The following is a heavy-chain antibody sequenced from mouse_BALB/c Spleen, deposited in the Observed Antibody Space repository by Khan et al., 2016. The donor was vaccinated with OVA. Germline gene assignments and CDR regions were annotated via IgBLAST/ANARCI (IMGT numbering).Heavy chain of an antibody. V-gene: IGHV2-3*01. CDR1: GFSLTTYG. J-gene: IGHJ4*01. CDR3: AKWRDGSTYAMDY. Sequence: VQLQQSGPGLVAPSHSLSITCTVSGFSLTTYGVNWIRQPPGKGLEWLGVIWGDGSTNYHSALISRLSISKDNSKSKVFLKLNSLQTDDTATYYCAKWRDGSTYAMDYWGQGTSVTVSS. CDR2: IWGDGST. D-gene: IGHD2-3*01.